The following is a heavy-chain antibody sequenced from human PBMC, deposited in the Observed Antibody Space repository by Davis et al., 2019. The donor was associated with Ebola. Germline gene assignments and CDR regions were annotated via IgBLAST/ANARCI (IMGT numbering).Heavy chain of an antibody. CDR2: MNPNSGNT. V-gene: IGHV1-8*01. Sequence: ASVKVSCKASGYTFTSYDINWVRQATGQGLEWMGWMNPNSGNTGYAQKFRGRVTMTRNTSISTAYMELSSLRSEDTAVYYCARGENEYSYGSILYWGQGTLVTVSS. CDR3: ARGENEYSYGSILY. CDR1: GYTFTSYD. J-gene: IGHJ4*02. D-gene: IGHD5-18*01.